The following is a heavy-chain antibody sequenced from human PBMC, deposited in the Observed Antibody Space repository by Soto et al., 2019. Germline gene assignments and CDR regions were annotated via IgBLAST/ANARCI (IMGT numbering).Heavy chain of an antibody. CDR2: IYTSGST. D-gene: IGHD3-10*01. V-gene: IGHV3-66*01. Sequence: EVQLVESGGGLVQPGGSLRLSCAASGFIVSSNYMSWVRQAPGKGLEWVSVIYTSGSTYYADSVKGRFTISRDNSKNIVYRQMNSLRAEDTAVYYCARGDGALDVWGQGTLVTVS. CDR1: GFIVSSNY. J-gene: IGHJ3*01. CDR3: ARGDGALDV.